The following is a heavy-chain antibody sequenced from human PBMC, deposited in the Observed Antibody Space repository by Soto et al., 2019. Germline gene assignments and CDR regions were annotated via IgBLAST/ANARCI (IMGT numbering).Heavy chain of an antibody. V-gene: IGHV1-69*11. J-gene: IGHJ4*02. CDR3: ATGVRVDWLFF. CDR1: GGTFSTYA. D-gene: IGHD3-9*01. Sequence: QVQVVQSGAEVKKPGSSVKVSCKASGGTFSTYAFNWVRQAPGQGLEWVGGIMPTLGRADYAERFHGRVTITADESTSTAYVELSGLRSEDTAIYDCATGVRVDWLFFWGQGTLVTVSS. CDR2: IMPTLGRA.